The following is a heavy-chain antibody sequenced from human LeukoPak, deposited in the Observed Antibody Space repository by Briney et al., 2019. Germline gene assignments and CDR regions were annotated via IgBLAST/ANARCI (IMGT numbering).Heavy chain of an antibody. J-gene: IGHJ5*02. V-gene: IGHV1-46*01. D-gene: IGHD1-14*01. CDR3: ARGLGPPGKARWFDP. CDR2: INPSGGGT. Sequence: ASVKVSCKASGYTFTTYYMHWVRQAPGQGLEWMGIINPSGGGTTYAQKFQGRVTMTRDTSTSTVYMDLSSLRSEDTAAYYCARGLGPPGKARWFDPWGLGTLVTVSS. CDR1: GYTFTTYY.